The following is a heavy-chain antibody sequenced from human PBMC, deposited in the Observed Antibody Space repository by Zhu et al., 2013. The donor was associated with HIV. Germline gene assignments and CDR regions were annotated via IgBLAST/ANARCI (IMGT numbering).Heavy chain of an antibody. CDR1: GGTFSSYA. CDR3: ASAWLGDDSGGGGAFDI. D-gene: IGHD3-3*01. CDR2: IIPIFGTA. Sequence: QVQLVQSGAEVKKPGSSVKVSCKASGGTFSSYAISWVRQAPGQGLEWMGGIIPIFGTANYAQKFQGRVTITADKSTSTAYMELSSLRSEDTAVYYCASAWLGDDSGGGGAFDIWGQGTMVTVSS. V-gene: IGHV1-69*06. J-gene: IGHJ3*02.